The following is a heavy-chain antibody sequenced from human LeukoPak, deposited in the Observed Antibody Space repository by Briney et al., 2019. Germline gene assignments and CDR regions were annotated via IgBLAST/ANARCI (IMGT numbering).Heavy chain of an antibody. CDR3: ARGRATVTRLGLGRGRPRDYYYMDV. V-gene: IGHV4-34*01. D-gene: IGHD4-17*01. CDR2: INHSDGST. Sequence: PSEALSLTCALYGGSFSGYYWSWIRQPPGKGLEWIGEINHSDGSTNYNPSLKARVTISGDTSKNQFSLKLNSVTAADTAVYYCARGRATVTRLGLGRGRPRDYYYMDVWGKGTTVTVSS. J-gene: IGHJ6*03. CDR1: GGSFSGYY.